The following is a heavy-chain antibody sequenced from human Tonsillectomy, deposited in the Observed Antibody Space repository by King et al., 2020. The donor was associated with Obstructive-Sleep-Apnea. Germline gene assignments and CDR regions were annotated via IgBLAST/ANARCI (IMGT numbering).Heavy chain of an antibody. CDR2: INHSGSS. J-gene: IGHJ4*02. Sequence: VQLQQWGAGLLKPSETLSLTCAVYGESFSDYYWTWIRQSPERGLEWIGEINHSGSSNYNPSLKSRVTMSIDTSKNQFSLQLKSVTAADTAVYYCARGQAARPFDYWAQELLVTVSS. V-gene: IGHV4-34*01. D-gene: IGHD6-6*01. CDR3: ARGQAARPFDY. CDR1: GESFSDYY.